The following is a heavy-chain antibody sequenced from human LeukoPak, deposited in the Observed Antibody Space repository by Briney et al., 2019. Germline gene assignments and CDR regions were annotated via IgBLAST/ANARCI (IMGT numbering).Heavy chain of an antibody. J-gene: IGHJ4*02. CDR3: AKAPVTTCRGAFCYPFDY. CDR1: GFTLSSYA. Sequence: GVLRLSCAASGFTLSSYAMSWVRQAPGKGLEWVSAISDTGNTYHADSVKGRFTISRDSSKNTLFLQMNRLRPEDAAVYYCAKAPVTTCRGAFCYPFDYWGLGTLVTVSS. CDR2: ISDTGNT. V-gene: IGHV3-23*01. D-gene: IGHD2-15*01.